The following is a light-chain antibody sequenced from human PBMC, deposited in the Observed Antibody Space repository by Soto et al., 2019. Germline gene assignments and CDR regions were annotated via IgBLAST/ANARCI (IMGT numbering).Light chain of an antibody. CDR2: NTT. Sequence: QAVVTQEPSFSVSPGGTVILTCGLTSGSVSTSYYPSWYQQSPGLAPRTLIYNTTTRSSGVPDRFSCSILGNKAALTITGAQSDDESDYLCALYVGSGTVGFGGGTKLTVL. V-gene: IGLV8-61*01. CDR1: SGSVSTSYY. J-gene: IGLJ2*01. CDR3: ALYVGSGTVG.